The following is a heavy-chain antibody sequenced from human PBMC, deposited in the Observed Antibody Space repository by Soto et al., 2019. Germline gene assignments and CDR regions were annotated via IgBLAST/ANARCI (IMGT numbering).Heavy chain of an antibody. D-gene: IGHD3-22*01. CDR1: GFTFSSYS. CDR2: ISSSSSTI. J-gene: IGHJ4*02. Sequence: GESLKISCAASGFTFSSYSMNWVRQAPGKGLEWVSYISSSSSTIYYADSVKGRFTISRDNAKNSLYLQMNSLRDEDTAVYYCARAYGIVVVIPFDYWGQGTLVTVSS. CDR3: ARAYGIVVVIPFDY. V-gene: IGHV3-48*02.